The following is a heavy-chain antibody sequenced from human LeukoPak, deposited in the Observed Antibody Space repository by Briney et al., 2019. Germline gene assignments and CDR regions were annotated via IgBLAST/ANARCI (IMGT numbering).Heavy chain of an antibody. CDR3: ARGSRNVYFDY. D-gene: IGHD2-8*01. CDR2: IYSGGST. Sequence: PGGSLRLSCAASGFTFSNAWMSWVRQAPGKGLEWVSVIYSGGSTYYADSVKGRFTISGDNSKNTLYLQMNSLRPEDTAVYYCARGSRNVYFDYWGQGTLVTVSS. CDR1: GFTFSNAW. J-gene: IGHJ4*02. V-gene: IGHV3-66*02.